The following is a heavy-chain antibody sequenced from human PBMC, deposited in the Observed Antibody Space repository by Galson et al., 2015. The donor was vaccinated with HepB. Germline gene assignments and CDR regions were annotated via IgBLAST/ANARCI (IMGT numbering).Heavy chain of an antibody. Sequence: SLRLSCTVSGFTFSRYCMHWVRQAPGKGLVWVAHINHDGLITNYADSVKGRFTISRDNARNTLYLQMSSLIVEDTAVYHCASLGGSSDMDLWGQGTTVTVSS. CDR1: GFTFSRYC. J-gene: IGHJ6*02. CDR2: INHDGLIT. D-gene: IGHD1-26*01. V-gene: IGHV3-74*01. CDR3: ASLGGSSDMDL.